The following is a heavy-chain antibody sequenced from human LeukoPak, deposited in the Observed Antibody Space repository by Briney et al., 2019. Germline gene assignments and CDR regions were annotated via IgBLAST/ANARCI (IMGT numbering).Heavy chain of an antibody. J-gene: IGHJ3*02. CDR3: ARDRGIASSGYYSTPDAFDI. D-gene: IGHD3-22*01. Sequence: GGALRLSCAASGFTFSSYWMSWVRQAPGKGLEWVVNIKEDGSEKYYVDSVKGRFTISRDNAKNSLYLQMNSLRAEDTAVYYCARDRGIASSGYYSTPDAFDIWGQGTMVTVSS. V-gene: IGHV3-7*01. CDR2: IKEDGSEK. CDR1: GFTFSSYW.